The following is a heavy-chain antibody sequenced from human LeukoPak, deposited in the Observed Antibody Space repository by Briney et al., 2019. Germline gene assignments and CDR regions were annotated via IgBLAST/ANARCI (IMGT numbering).Heavy chain of an antibody. V-gene: IGHV1-8*03. CDR2: MNPNSGNT. Sequence: ASVKVSCKASGYTFTSYDINWVRQATGQGLEWMGWMNPNSGNTGYAQKFQGRVTITWNTSISTAYMELSSLRSEDTAVYYCASLGWFGEFDYWGQGTLVTVSS. D-gene: IGHD3-10*01. CDR1: GYTFTSYD. J-gene: IGHJ4*02. CDR3: ASLGWFGEFDY.